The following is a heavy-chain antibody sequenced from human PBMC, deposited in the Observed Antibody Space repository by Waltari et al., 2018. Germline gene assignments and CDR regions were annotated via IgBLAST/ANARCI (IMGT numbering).Heavy chain of an antibody. CDR1: GFTFSSYS. J-gene: IGHJ4*02. CDR2: ISSSSSYI. D-gene: IGHD5-12*01. Sequence: EVQLVESGGGLVKPGGSLRLSCAASGFTFSSYSMNWVRQAPGNGLELVSSISSSSSYISYADSVKGRFTISRDNAKNSLYLQMNSLRAEDTAVYYCASESGYEFGTLYWGQGTLVTVSS. V-gene: IGHV3-21*01. CDR3: ASESGYEFGTLY.